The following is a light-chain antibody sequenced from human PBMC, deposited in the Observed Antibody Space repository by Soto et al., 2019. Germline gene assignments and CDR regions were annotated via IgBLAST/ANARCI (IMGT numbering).Light chain of an antibody. CDR1: SGDVGSYNL. CDR3: GSWDSSLSAYV. J-gene: IGLJ1*01. CDR2: DVF. V-gene: IGLV2-23*02. Sequence: QSALTQPASVSGSPGQSITISCTGTSGDVGSYNLISWYQQHPGKAPKLMIFDVFKRPSEFSYRFSASKSGNTASLTISGLQAEDEADYYCGSWDSSLSAYVFGTGTKLTVL.